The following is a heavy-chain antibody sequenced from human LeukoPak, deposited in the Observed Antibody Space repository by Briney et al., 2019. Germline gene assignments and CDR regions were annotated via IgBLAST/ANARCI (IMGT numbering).Heavy chain of an antibody. CDR3: ARDRGSGSEFDY. CDR2: IYYSGST. CDR1: GGSISSGGYY. Sequence: PSETLSLTCTVSGGSISSGGYYWSWIRQHPGKGLEWIGYIYYSGSTYYNPSLKSRVTISVDTSKNQFSLKLSPVTAADTAVYYCARDRGSGSEFDYWGQGTLVTVSS. V-gene: IGHV4-31*03. J-gene: IGHJ4*02. D-gene: IGHD3-10*01.